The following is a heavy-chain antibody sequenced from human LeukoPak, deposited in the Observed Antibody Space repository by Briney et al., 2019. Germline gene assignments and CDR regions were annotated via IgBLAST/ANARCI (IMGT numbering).Heavy chain of an antibody. CDR3: ATEVFGSGSCPDY. V-gene: IGHV3-33*01. CDR1: GFTFSSYA. J-gene: IGHJ4*02. CDR2: IWHDGSNK. D-gene: IGHD3-10*01. Sequence: GGSLRFSCAASGFTFSSYAIHWVRQAPGKGLEWVALIWHDGSNKYYSDSVKGRFTISRDNSKNTAFLQMNSLRAEDTAVYYCATEVFGSGSCPDYWGQGTLVTVSS.